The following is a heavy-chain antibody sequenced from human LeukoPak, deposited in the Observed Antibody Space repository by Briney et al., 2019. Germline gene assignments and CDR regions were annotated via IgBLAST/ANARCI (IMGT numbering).Heavy chain of an antibody. V-gene: IGHV4-59*08. D-gene: IGHD3-22*01. J-gene: IGHJ4*02. CDR3: ARCDSSGYLNYYFDY. CDR2: IYYSGST. CDR1: GGSISSYY. Sequence: SETLSLTCTVSGGSISSYYWSWIRQPPGKGLEWIGYIYYSGSTNYNPSLKSRVTILVDSSKNQSSLKLSSVTAADTAVYYCARCDSSGYLNYYFDYWGQGTLVTVSS.